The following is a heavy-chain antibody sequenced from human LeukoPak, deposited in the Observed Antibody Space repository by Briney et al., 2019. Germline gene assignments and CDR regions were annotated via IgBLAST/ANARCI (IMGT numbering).Heavy chain of an antibody. CDR1: GFTFSSYR. Sequence: PGGSLRLSCAASGFTFSSYRVNWVRQAPGKGLEWVSYISSSSSTIYYADSVKGRFTISRDNAKNSLYLQMNSLRAEDTAVYYCAKVRVGLDVDFDYWGQGTPVTVSS. CDR3: AKVRVGLDVDFDY. J-gene: IGHJ4*02. D-gene: IGHD3-10*02. V-gene: IGHV3-48*01. CDR2: ISSSSSTI.